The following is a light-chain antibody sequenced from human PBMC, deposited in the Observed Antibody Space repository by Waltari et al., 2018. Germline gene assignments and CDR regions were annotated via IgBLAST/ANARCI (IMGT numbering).Light chain of an antibody. V-gene: IGLV3-21*04. CDR3: QVWDSSSDHSWV. J-gene: IGLJ3*02. Sequence: SYVLTQPPSVSVAPGKTARITCGGNNIGSKSVHWYQQKPGQAPVLVISYDNDRPSGIPERVSGSNSGNTATLTISRVEAGDEADYYCQVWDSSSDHSWVFGGGTKLTVL. CDR1: NIGSKS. CDR2: YDN.